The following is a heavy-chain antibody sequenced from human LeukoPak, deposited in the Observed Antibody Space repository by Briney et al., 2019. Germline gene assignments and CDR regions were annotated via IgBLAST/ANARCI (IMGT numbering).Heavy chain of an antibody. J-gene: IGHJ4*02. V-gene: IGHV3-49*03. CDR3: TRERLDYYGSGSYYKTSGTFDY. CDR1: GFTFGDYA. CDR2: IRSKAYGGTT. D-gene: IGHD3-10*01. Sequence: GGSLRLSCTASGFTFGDYAMSWFRQAPGKGLEWVGFIRSKAYGGTTEYAASVKGRFTISRDDSKSIAYLQMNSLKTEDTAVYYCTRERLDYYGSGSYYKTSGTFDYWGQGTLVTVSS.